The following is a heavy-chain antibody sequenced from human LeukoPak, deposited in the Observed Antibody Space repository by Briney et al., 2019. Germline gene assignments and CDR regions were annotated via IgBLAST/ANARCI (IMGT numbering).Heavy chain of an antibody. CDR2: IKTKTAGGTI. CDR3: ARELHTGTVTTSYYYYMDV. J-gene: IGHJ6*03. CDR1: GFTFSNAW. Sequence: GSLRLSCAASGFTFSNAWMTWVRQAPGKGLEWVGRIKTKTAGGTIDYAAPVNGRFTISRDDSKNTLYLQMNSLKTEDTAVYYCARELHTGTVTTSYYYYMDVWGKGTTVTVSS. D-gene: IGHD4-17*01. V-gene: IGHV3-15*01.